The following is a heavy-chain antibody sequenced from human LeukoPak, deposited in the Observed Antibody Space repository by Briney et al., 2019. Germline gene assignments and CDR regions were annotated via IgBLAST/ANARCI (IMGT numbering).Heavy chain of an antibody. D-gene: IGHD1-20*01. CDR3: ARDWGPGITGSYYFDY. J-gene: IGHJ4*02. CDR2: INWNGGST. V-gene: IGHV3-20*04. Sequence: PGGSLRLSCAASGFTFDDHGMSWVRQAPGKGLEWVSGINWNGGSTAYADSVKGRFTISRDNSKNTLYLQMGSLRAEDMAVYYCARDWGPGITGSYYFDYWGQGTLVTVSS. CDR1: GFTFDDHG.